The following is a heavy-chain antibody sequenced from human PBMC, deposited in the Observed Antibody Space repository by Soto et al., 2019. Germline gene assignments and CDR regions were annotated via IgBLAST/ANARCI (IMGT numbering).Heavy chain of an antibody. V-gene: IGHV2-5*02. CDR3: AHRVLRTVFGLVTTTAIYFDS. Sequence: QITLKESGPTVVKPTETLTLTCTFSGFSLTTSGVGVGWVRQSPGKAPEWLALIYWDDDKRYSTSLKSRLTITKDTSKNQVVLTMANVDPADTATYYCAHRVLRTVFGLVTTTAIYFDSWGQGTPVVVSS. D-gene: IGHD3-3*01. J-gene: IGHJ4*02. CDR1: GFSLTTSGVG. CDR2: IYWDDDK.